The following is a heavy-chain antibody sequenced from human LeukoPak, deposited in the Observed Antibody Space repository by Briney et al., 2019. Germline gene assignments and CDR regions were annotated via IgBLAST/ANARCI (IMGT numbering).Heavy chain of an antibody. J-gene: IGHJ4*02. V-gene: IGHV5-51*01. Sequence: GESLKISCKGSGYSFSNYWVAWVRQMPGKGLEWMGLVYPGDSDARYSPSFQGQVTISADKSISTAYLQWSSLKASDTAMYYCARSYRKNFDYWGQGTLVTVSS. D-gene: IGHD5-18*01. CDR3: ARSYRKNFDY. CDR1: GYSFSNYW. CDR2: VYPGDSDA.